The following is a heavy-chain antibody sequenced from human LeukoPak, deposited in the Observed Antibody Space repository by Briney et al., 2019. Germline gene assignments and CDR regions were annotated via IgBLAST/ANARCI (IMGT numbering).Heavy chain of an antibody. CDR2: IKTKTDGDGGTT. Sequence: GGSLRLSCAASGFTFSNAWMSWVRQAPGKGLEWAGRIKTKTDGDGGTTDYAAPVKGRFTVSRDDSKNTLYLQMNSLKTEDTAVYYCTTNDAFDIWGQGTMVTVSS. CDR1: GFTFSNAW. V-gene: IGHV3-15*01. CDR3: TTNDAFDI. J-gene: IGHJ3*02.